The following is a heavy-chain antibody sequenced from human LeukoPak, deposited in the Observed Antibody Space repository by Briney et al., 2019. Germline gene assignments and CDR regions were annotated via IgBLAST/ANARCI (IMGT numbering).Heavy chain of an antibody. CDR2: IYDGGST. Sequence: GGSLRLSCAASGFAVRSNHMSWVRQAPGKGLEWVSVIYDGGSTYYADSVKGRFTVSRENSKNTLYLQMNSLRADDTAVYYCARCLSGWSSSFDIWGQGTVVTVYS. J-gene: IGHJ3*02. D-gene: IGHD6-19*01. CDR3: ARCLSGWSSSFDI. V-gene: IGHV3-66*01. CDR1: GFAVRSNH.